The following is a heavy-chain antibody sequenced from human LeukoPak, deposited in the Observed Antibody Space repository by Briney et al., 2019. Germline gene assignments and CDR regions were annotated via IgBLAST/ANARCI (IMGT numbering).Heavy chain of an antibody. CDR2: IWYDGGDK. Sequence: PGGSLRLSCAASGFTFSSYGMHWVRQAPGKGLEWVAVIWYDGGDKYYADSVKGRFTISRDNSKNTLYLQMNSLRAEDTAVYYCAKAVYDSSGYPSDYWGQGTLVTVSS. V-gene: IGHV3-33*03. J-gene: IGHJ4*02. D-gene: IGHD3-22*01. CDR1: GFTFSSYG. CDR3: AKAVYDSSGYPSDY.